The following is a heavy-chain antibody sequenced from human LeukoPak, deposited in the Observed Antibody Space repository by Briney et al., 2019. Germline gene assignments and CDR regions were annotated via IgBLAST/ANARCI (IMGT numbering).Heavy chain of an antibody. CDR3: ARDTNSGSYLGDDAFDI. J-gene: IGHJ3*02. Sequence: GSLRLSCAASGYTFSSYSMNWVRQAPGKGLEWVSYISSSSSTIYYADSVRGRFTISRDNAKNSLYLQMNSLRAEDTAVYYCARDTNSGSYLGDDAFDIWGQGTMVTVSS. V-gene: IGHV3-48*01. D-gene: IGHD1-26*01. CDR2: ISSSSSTI. CDR1: GYTFSSYS.